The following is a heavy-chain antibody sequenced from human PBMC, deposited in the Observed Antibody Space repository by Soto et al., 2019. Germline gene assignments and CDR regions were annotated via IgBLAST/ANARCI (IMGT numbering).Heavy chain of an antibody. J-gene: IGHJ6*02. CDR3: ARGGSAAGIFYYSYGMDV. D-gene: IGHD6-13*01. CDR2: IYYSGST. V-gene: IGHV4-61*01. CDR1: GVSVSSGSYY. Sequence: SETLSLTCTVSGVSVSSGSYYWSWIRQPPGKGLEWIGYIYYSGSTNYNPSLKSRVTISVDTSKNQFSLKLSSVTAEDTAVYYCARGGSAAGIFYYSYGMDVWGQGTTVTVSS.